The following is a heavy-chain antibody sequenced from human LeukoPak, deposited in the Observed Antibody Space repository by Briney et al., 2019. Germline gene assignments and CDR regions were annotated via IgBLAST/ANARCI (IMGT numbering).Heavy chain of an antibody. CDR1: GYTLTSYY. J-gene: IGHJ4*02. CDR2: INPSGGST. Sequence: ASVTVSCKASGYTLTSYYMHLVRQAPGQGLEWMGIINPSGGSTSYAQKFQGRVTMTRDTSTSTVYMELSSLRSEDTAVYYCAREGGYYDSSGNSPDYWSQGTLVTVSS. V-gene: IGHV1-46*01. CDR3: AREGGYYDSSGNSPDY. D-gene: IGHD3-22*01.